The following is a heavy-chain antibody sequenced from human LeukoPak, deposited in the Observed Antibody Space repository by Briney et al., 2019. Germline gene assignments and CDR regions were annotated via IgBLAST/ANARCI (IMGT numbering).Heavy chain of an antibody. Sequence: GGSLRLSCAASGFTFDNYGMHWARQAPGKGLEWVSGISRDSRGIGYADSAKGRFTISRDNARNSLFLQLNSLRADDTALYYCAREDSRSQGYMDVWGKGTTVTVSS. CDR1: GFTFDNYG. D-gene: IGHD6-13*01. CDR2: ISRDSRGI. J-gene: IGHJ6*03. V-gene: IGHV3-9*01. CDR3: AREDSRSQGYMDV.